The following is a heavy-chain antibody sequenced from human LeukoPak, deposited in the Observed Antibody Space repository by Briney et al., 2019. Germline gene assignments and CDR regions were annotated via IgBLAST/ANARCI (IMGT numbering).Heavy chain of an antibody. CDR3: ELSWNLESLYYFDY. V-gene: IGHV3-53*04. Sequence: GGSLRLSCPASGFTVSNNYMNWVRQAPGKGLAWVSVIYNGGSTYYADSVKGRFTISRHNSKNTLYLQMNSLRAEDTAMYYCELSWNLESLYYFDYWGQGTLVTVSS. D-gene: IGHD1-1*01. J-gene: IGHJ4*02. CDR1: GFTVSNNY. CDR2: IYNGGST.